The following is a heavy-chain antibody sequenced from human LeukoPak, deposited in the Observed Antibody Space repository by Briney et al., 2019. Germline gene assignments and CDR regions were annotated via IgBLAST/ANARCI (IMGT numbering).Heavy chain of an antibody. D-gene: IGHD3-10*01. V-gene: IGHV3-66*01. J-gene: IGHJ5*02. CDR3: ARDGYYYGSGYTNWFDP. CDR1: GFTFSSYA. CDR2: IYSGGST. Sequence: GGSLRLSCAASGFTFSSYAMSWVRQAPGKGLEWVSVIYSGGSTYYADSVKGRFTISRDNSKNTLYLQMNSLRAEDTAVYYCARDGYYYGSGYTNWFDPWGQGTLVTVSS.